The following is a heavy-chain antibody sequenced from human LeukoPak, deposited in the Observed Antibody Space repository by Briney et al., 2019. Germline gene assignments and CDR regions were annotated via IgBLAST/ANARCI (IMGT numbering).Heavy chain of an antibody. Sequence: GGSLRLSCAASGFTFSSYSMNWVRQAPGKGLEWVSSISSSSSYIYYADSVKGRFTTSRDNAKNSLYLQMNSLRAEDTAVYYCARDRGALAAAFDYWGQGTLVTVSS. D-gene: IGHD6-13*01. CDR1: GFTFSSYS. CDR3: ARDRGALAAAFDY. CDR2: ISSSSSYI. V-gene: IGHV3-21*01. J-gene: IGHJ4*02.